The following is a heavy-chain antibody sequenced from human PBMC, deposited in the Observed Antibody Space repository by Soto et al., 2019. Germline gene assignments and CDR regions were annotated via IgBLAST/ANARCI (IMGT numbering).Heavy chain of an antibody. CDR1: GFTFSAYA. V-gene: IGHV3-23*01. D-gene: IGHD6-19*01. CDR3: AKVAVSGTSEIPNFDY. CDR2: ITGSGGGT. Sequence: PGGSLRLSCAASGFTFSAYAMAWVRQAPGKGLECVSIITGSGGGTYYADSVKGRFTISRGTSKKTLYLQMNSLRAEDTAVYYCAKVAVSGTSEIPNFDYWGQGTLVTVSS. J-gene: IGHJ4*02.